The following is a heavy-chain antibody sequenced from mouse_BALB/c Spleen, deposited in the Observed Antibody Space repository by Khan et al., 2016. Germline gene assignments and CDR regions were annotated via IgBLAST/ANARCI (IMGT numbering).Heavy chain of an antibody. CDR1: GFTFSSYA. Sequence: EVELVESGGGLVKPGGSLKLSCAASGFTFSSYAMSWVRQTPEKRLEWVASISSGGSTYYPDSVKGRFTISRDNARNILYLQMCSLRSEDTAMYYCARPYDYDWYFDVWGAGTTVTVSS. CDR2: ISSGGST. D-gene: IGHD2-4*01. V-gene: IGHV5-6-5*01. CDR3: ARPYDYDWYFDV. J-gene: IGHJ1*01.